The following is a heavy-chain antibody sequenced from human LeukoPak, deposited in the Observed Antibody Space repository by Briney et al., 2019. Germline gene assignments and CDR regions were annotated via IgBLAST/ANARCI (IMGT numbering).Heavy chain of an antibody. CDR3: ARGTHKQWLWEFYYYYGMDV. D-gene: IGHD6-19*01. J-gene: IGHJ6*04. CDR2: LGGGGIDT. V-gene: IGHV3-23*01. Sequence: PGGSLRLSCAASGFTFSNYAMSWVRQAPGKGLEWVSTLGGGGIDTYYADSVKGRFTISRDNSKNTLYLQMNSLRAEDTAVYYCARGTHKQWLWEFYYYYGMDVWGRGTKVTVSS. CDR1: GFTFSNYA.